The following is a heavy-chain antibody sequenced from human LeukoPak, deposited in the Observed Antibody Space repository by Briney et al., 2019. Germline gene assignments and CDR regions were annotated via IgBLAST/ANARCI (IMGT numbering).Heavy chain of an antibody. CDR1: GGSISNYY. D-gene: IGHD5-18*01. CDR2: IYYSGRT. V-gene: IGHV4-59*12. J-gene: IGHJ4*02. Sequence: SETLSLTCTVSGGSISNYYWSWIRQPPGKGLEWIGYIYYSGRTSYNPSLKSPVTISVDTSKNQFSLRLSSVTAADTAVYFCARGQKYRYGYTVTELGSGYFDYWGQGTLVTVSS. CDR3: ARGQKYRYGYTVTELGSGYFDY.